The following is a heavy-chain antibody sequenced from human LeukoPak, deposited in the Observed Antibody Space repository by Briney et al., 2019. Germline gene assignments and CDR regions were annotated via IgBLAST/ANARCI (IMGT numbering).Heavy chain of an antibody. CDR3: ARDRDGYNYRFDY. Sequence: ASVKVSCKASGYTFTSYGISWVRRAPGQGLEWMGWISAYNGNTNYAQKLQGRVTITADESTSTAYMELSSLRSEDTAVYYCARDRDGYNYRFDYWGQGTLVTVSS. CDR2: ISAYNGNT. J-gene: IGHJ4*02. D-gene: IGHD5-24*01. V-gene: IGHV1-18*01. CDR1: GYTFTSYG.